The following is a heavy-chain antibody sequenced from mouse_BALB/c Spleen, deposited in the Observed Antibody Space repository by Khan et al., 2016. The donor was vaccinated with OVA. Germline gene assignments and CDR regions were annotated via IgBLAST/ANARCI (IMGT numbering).Heavy chain of an antibody. D-gene: IGHD1-1*01. CDR1: GYTFSSYW. J-gene: IGHJ3*01. V-gene: IGHV1-9*01. Sequence: VELVESGAELMKPGASVKISCKATGYTFSSYWIEWVKQRPGHGLEWIGEILPGSGSNNYNEKFKGKATFTADTSSNTAYMQLSSLTYEDSAVYYGARGNNYGSSSWFGYWGQGTLVTVS. CDR2: ILPGSGSN. CDR3: ARGNNYGSSSWFGY.